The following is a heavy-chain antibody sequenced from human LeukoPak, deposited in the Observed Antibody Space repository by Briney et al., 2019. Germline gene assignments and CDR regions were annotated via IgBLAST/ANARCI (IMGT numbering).Heavy chain of an antibody. CDR1: GFTFSNYW. D-gene: IGHD2-15*01. V-gene: IGHV3-7*01. Sequence: GGSLRLSCAASGFTFSNYWMSWVRQAPGKGLEWVANIKQDGSEKHYVDSVKGRFTISTDNAKNSLYLQMNSLRAEDTAVYYCAREECFGSRCYSSNPTWYFYYMDVWGKGTTATVSS. J-gene: IGHJ6*03. CDR3: AREECFGSRCYSSNPTWYFYYMDV. CDR2: IKQDGSEK.